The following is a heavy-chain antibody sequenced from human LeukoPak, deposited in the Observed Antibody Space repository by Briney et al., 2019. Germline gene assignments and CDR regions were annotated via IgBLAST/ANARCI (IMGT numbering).Heavy chain of an antibody. Sequence: SETLSLTCTGSGGSISSGSYYWSWIRQPAGKGLEWIGRIYTSGSTNYNPSLKSRVTISVDTSKNQFSLKLSSVTAADTAVYYCARGRVGRVRGVDDYWGQGTLVTVSS. CDR2: IYTSGST. CDR3: ARGRVGRVRGVDDY. CDR1: GGSISSGSYY. J-gene: IGHJ4*02. D-gene: IGHD3-10*01. V-gene: IGHV4-61*02.